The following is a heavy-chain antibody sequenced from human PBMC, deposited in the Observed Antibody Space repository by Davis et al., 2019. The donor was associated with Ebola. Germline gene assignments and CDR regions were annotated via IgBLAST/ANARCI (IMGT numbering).Heavy chain of an antibody. V-gene: IGHV4-34*01. CDR2: INHSGST. J-gene: IGHJ4*02. CDR3: ARVDFGVVITLDY. CDR1: GFTFGDYA. Sequence: ESLKISCTASGFTFGDYAMSWVRQPPGKGLEWIGEINHSGSTNYNPSLKSRVTISVDTSKNQFSLKLSSVTAADTAVYYCARVDFGVVITLDYWGQGTLVTVSS. D-gene: IGHD3-3*01.